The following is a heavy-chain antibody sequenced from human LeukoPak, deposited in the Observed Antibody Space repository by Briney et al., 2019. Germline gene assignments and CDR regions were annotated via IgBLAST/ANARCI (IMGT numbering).Heavy chain of an antibody. Sequence: SETLSLTCTVSSGSISTSNYYWGWVRQPPGKALEWIGNIFYSGSTYYSPSLKSRVTISLDTSRNQFSLKLNSVTAADTAIYYCARVVASTSIDSWGQGTLVTVSS. CDR2: IFYSGST. CDR3: ARVVASTSIDS. CDR1: SGSISTSNYY. J-gene: IGHJ4*02. D-gene: IGHD2-15*01. V-gene: IGHV4-39*07.